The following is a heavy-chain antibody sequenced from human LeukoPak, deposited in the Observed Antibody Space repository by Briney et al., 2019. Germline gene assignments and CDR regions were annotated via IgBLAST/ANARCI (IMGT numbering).Heavy chain of an antibody. Sequence: SETLSLTCTVSGYSFNSVYYWAWIRQPPGKGLECFGSIYNSGSTSYNPSLKSRVTVSLDTSKNQFSLRLTSVTAADTAVYYCARNISGLGLYSHHAYDPAGAFDIWGQGTMVTVSS. J-gene: IGHJ3*02. V-gene: IGHV4-38-2*02. CDR2: IYNSGST. CDR3: ARNISGLGLYSHHAYDPAGAFDI. D-gene: IGHD1-20*01. CDR1: GYSFNSVYY.